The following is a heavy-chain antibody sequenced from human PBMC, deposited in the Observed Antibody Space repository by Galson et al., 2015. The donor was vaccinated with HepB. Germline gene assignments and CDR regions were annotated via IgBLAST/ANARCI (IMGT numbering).Heavy chain of an antibody. V-gene: IGHV3-23*01. Sequence: SLRLSCAASGFTFSSYAMSWVRQAPGKGLECVSGISGRGGSTYYADSVKDRFTISRDNSKNTLYLQMNSLRAEDTAVYYYAKALTPFSVLNAFDMWGQGTMVTVSS. CDR2: ISGRGGST. D-gene: IGHD3-9*01. CDR3: AKALTPFSVLNAFDM. J-gene: IGHJ3*02. CDR1: GFTFSSYA.